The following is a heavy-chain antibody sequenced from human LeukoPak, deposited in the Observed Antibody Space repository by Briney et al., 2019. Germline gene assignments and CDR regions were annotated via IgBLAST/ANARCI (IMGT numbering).Heavy chain of an antibody. V-gene: IGHV4-59*01. Sequence: PSETLSLTCTVSGGSISSYYWSWIRQPPGKGLEWIGYIYYSGSTNYNPSLKSRVTISVDTSKNQFSLKLSSATAADTAVYYCARGVTTLVYWGQGTLVTVSS. CDR1: GGSISSYY. CDR2: IYYSGST. D-gene: IGHD4-17*01. J-gene: IGHJ4*02. CDR3: ARGVTTLVY.